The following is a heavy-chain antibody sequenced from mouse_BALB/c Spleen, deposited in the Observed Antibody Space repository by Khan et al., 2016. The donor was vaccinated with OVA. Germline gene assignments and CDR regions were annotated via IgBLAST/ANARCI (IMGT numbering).Heavy chain of an antibody. V-gene: IGHV1-4*01. Sequence: QVRLQQSGAELARPGASLKMSCKASGYTFTNYTIHWIKLGPGKVLEWIGYINPNNGYTNYNQKFKDKATLTADKSSHPAYMQLSSLTADDSAVYICLRDGAYHRNDGWFAYWGQGTLVTVSA. D-gene: IGHD2-14*01. J-gene: IGHJ3*01. CDR2: INPNNGYT. CDR1: GYTFTNYT. CDR3: LRDGAYHRNDGWFAY.